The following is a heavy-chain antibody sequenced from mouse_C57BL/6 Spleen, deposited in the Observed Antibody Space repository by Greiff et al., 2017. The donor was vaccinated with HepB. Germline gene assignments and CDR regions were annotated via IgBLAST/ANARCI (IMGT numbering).Heavy chain of an antibody. J-gene: IGHJ3*01. CDR2: IYPGSGST. V-gene: IGHV1-55*01. CDR1: GYTFTSYW. CDR3: ARATAGAWFAC. Sequence: QVQLQQPGAELVKPGASVKISCKASGYTFTSYWINWVKQRPGQGLEWIGDIYPGSGSTNYNEKFKSKATLTVDTSSSTAYMQLSSLTSEDSAVYCGARATAGAWFACWGQGTLVTVSA.